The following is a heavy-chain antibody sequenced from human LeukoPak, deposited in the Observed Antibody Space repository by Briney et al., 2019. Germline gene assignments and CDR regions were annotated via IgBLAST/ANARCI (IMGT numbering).Heavy chain of an antibody. D-gene: IGHD5-12*01. CDR3: LRDRGYSTYDC. CDR2: IKQDGREK. V-gene: IGHV3-7*01. CDR1: AFSLSDYW. Sequence: PGVSLRLSSAASAFSLSDYWMNWVRQAPGQGLEWGASIKQDGREKYYVDSVKGRFTISRDNAKNSLYLQMNTLRAEDTAVYYCLRDRGYSTYDCWGQGTLVTVSS. J-gene: IGHJ4*02.